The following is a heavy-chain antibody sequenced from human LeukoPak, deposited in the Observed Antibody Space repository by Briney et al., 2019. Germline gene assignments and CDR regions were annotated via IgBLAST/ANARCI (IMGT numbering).Heavy chain of an antibody. CDR3: ARVSREGEDFDY. Sequence: SEALSLTCTVSGGSISSSSYYWGWIRQPPGKGLEWIGSIYYSGSTYYNPSLKSRVTISVDTSKNQFSLKLSSVTAADTAVYYCARVSREGEDFDYWGQGTLVTVSS. V-gene: IGHV4-39*07. D-gene: IGHD2-21*01. J-gene: IGHJ4*02. CDR1: GGSISSSSYY. CDR2: IYYSGST.